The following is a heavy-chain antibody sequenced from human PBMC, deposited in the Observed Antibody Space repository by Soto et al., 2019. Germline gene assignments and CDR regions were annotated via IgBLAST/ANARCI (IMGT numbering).Heavy chain of an antibody. CDR3: ARVRYGDYIDY. Sequence: EVQLLESGGGLVQPGGSLRRSCAASGFSFSSYAMGWVRQAPGKGLEWVSIISGSGGDAYYADSVKGRFTISRDNSKDTVYLQMNSLRAEDTAVYYCARVRYGDYIDYWGQGTQATVSS. J-gene: IGHJ4*02. CDR2: ISGSGGDA. CDR1: GFSFSSYA. V-gene: IGHV3-23*01. D-gene: IGHD2-21*02.